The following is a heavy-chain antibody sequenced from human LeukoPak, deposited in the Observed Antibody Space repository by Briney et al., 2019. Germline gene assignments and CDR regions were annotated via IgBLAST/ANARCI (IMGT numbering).Heavy chain of an antibody. CDR1: GFTFSSYS. J-gene: IGHJ3*02. Sequence: GGSLRLSCAASGFTFSSYSMNWVRQAPGKGLEWVSSISSSSSYIYYADSVKGRFTSSRDNAKNSLYLQMNSLRAEDTAVYYCARDLPPYSSGWPHDAFDIWGQGTMVTVSS. CDR3: ARDLPPYSSGWPHDAFDI. V-gene: IGHV3-21*01. CDR2: ISSSSSYI. D-gene: IGHD6-19*01.